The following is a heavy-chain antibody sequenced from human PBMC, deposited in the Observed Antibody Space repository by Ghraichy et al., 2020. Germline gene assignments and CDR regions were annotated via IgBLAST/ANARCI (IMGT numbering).Heavy chain of an antibody. V-gene: IGHV3-21*01. J-gene: IGHJ6*02. Sequence: GGSLRLSCAASGFIFSRYSMNWVRQAPGKGLEWVSSISSSSSYIYYADSVKGRFTISRDDAKNSLYLQMNSLRAEDTAVYYCARTDSSGYYPYYSYYGMDVWGQGTTVTVSS. D-gene: IGHD3-22*01. CDR2: ISSSSSYI. CDR1: GFIFSRYS. CDR3: ARTDSSGYYPYYSYYGMDV.